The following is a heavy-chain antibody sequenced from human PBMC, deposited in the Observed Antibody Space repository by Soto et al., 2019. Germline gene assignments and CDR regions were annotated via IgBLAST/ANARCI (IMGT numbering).Heavy chain of an antibody. V-gene: IGHV1-18*01. CDR2: ISPYSGET. J-gene: IGHJ5*02. CDR3: ARDWHPRFDP. CDR1: GYTFTSYG. Sequence: ASVKVSCKASGYTFTSYGISWVRQAPGQGLEWMGWISPYSGETNYAQKFQGRVTVTTDTSTTTTYLELRSLKSDDTAVYYCARDWHPRFDPWGPGTLVTVSS.